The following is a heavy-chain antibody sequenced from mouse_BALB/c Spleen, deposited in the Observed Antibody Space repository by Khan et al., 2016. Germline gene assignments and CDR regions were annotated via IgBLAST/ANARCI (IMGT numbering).Heavy chain of an antibody. CDR2: IYPGDGDT. V-gene: IGHV1-87*01. Sequence: QVQLKESGAELARPGASVKLSCKASGYTFTSYWMQWVKQRPGQGLEWIGAIYPGDGDTRYTQKFKGKATLTADKSSSTAYMQLSSLASEDSAVYYCARMGVGGFLYWGQGTTLTVSS. J-gene: IGHJ2*01. CDR3: ARMGVGGFLY. CDR1: GYTFTSYW. D-gene: IGHD1-1*02.